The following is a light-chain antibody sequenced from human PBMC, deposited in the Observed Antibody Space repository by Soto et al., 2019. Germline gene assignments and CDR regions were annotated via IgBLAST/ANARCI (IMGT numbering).Light chain of an antibody. V-gene: IGKV3-15*01. J-gene: IGKJ1*01. CDR3: QQYNIWPRT. Sequence: EIVMTQSPATLSVSPGERATLSCRASQSVSNNLAWYQQKPGQAPRLLIYAASTRATGFPARFIGSGSGTEFTPTIRSLQTEDFAVYYCQQYNIWPRTFGQGTKVEIK. CDR2: AAS. CDR1: QSVSNN.